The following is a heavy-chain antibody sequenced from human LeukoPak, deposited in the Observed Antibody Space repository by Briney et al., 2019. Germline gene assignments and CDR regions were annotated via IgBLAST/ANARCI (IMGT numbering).Heavy chain of an antibody. Sequence: ASVKVSCKASGYTFTGYYMHWVRQAPGQGLEWMGWINPNSGGTNYAQKFQGWVTMTRDTSISTAYMELSRLRSDDTAVYYCARGVRIYYDSLTPDLDYWGQGTLVTVSS. CDR3: ARGVRIYYDSLTPDLDY. J-gene: IGHJ4*02. CDR2: INPNSGGT. CDR1: GYTFTGYY. V-gene: IGHV1-2*04. D-gene: IGHD3-9*01.